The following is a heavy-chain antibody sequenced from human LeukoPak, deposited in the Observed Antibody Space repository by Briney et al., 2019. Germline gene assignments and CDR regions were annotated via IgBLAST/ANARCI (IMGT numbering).Heavy chain of an antibody. V-gene: IGHV3-23*01. J-gene: IGHJ4*02. D-gene: IGHD3-22*01. Sequence: GGSLRLSCAASGFTFSSYAMSWVRQAPGKGLEWVSAISGSGGSTYYADSVKGRFTISRDNSKNTLYLQMNSLRAEDTAVYYCARVYDSSGYSYYFDYWGQGTLVTVSS. CDR2: ISGSGGST. CDR1: GFTFSSYA. CDR3: ARVYDSSGYSYYFDY.